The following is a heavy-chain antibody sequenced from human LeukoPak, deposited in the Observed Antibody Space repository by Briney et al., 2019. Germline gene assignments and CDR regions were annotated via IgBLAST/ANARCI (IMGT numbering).Heavy chain of an antibody. V-gene: IGHV4-34*01. CDR3: ARPYSSSPFDALDI. J-gene: IGHJ3*02. D-gene: IGHD6-6*01. Sequence: SETLSLTCAVYGGSFSGYYWSWIRQPPGKGLEWIGEINHSGSTNYNPSLKSRVTISVDTSKNQFSLKLSSVTAADTAVYYCARPYSSSPFDALDIWGQGTMVTVSS. CDR1: GGSFSGYY. CDR2: INHSGST.